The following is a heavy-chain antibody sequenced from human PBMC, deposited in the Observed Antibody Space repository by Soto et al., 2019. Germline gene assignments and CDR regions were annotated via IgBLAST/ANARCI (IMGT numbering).Heavy chain of an antibody. J-gene: IGHJ4*02. CDR1: GYTFASYD. V-gene: IGHV1-8*02. Sequence: ASVKVSCKASGYTFASYDINWVRQAAGQGPEWMGSVTPRNGDTAFAQKYQGRVTVTSNTSISTVYMELSSPRSDDTAVYYCARGGSSWARRNWFNYWDQVTMVTVSS. CDR2: VTPRNGDT. CDR3: ARGGSSWARRNWFNY. D-gene: IGHD1-1*01.